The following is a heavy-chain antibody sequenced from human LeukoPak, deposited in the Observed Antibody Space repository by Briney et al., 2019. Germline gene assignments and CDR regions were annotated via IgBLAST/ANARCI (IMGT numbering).Heavy chain of an antibody. Sequence: SQTLSLTCTVSGGSISSGDYYWSWIRQPPGKGLEWIGYVYYSGSTYYNPSLKSRVTISVDTSKNQFSLKLSSVTAADTAVYYCARELQLLFFDYWGQGTLVTVSS. D-gene: IGHD2-2*01. CDR3: ARELQLLFFDY. V-gene: IGHV4-30-4*01. J-gene: IGHJ4*02. CDR2: VYYSGST. CDR1: GGSISSGDYY.